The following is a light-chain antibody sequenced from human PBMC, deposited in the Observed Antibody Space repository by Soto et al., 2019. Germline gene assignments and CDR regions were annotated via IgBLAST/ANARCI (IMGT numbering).Light chain of an antibody. CDR2: DAS. J-gene: IGKJ5*01. CDR1: QSVSSY. V-gene: IGKV3-11*01. CDR3: QPRSNWIT. Sequence: EIVLTQSPATLSLSPGERATLSCRASQSVSSYLAWYQQKPVQAPRLLIYDASNRATGIPARFSGSGSGTDFTLTISSLEPEDFAVYYCQPRSNWITFGQGTRLEIK.